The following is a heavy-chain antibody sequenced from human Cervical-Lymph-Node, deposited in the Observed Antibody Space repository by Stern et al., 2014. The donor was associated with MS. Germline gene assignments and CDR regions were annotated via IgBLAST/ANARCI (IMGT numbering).Heavy chain of an antibody. CDR3: ARSPPYYEFWNDYYYFDY. Sequence: QVTLRESGPALVKPTQTLTLTCTFSGFSLSTSGMRVSWIRQPPGKALEWLARIDWDYDKFYSTSLKTRLTISKDTSKNQVVLTMTNMDPVDTATYYCARSPPYYEFWNDYYYFDYWGQGTLVAVSS. CDR2: IDWDYDK. D-gene: IGHD3-3*01. J-gene: IGHJ4*02. V-gene: IGHV2-70*04. CDR1: GFSLSTSGMR.